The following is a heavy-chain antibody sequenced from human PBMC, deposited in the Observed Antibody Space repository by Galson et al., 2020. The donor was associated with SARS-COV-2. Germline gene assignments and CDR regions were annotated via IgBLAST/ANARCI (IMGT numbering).Heavy chain of an antibody. CDR2: IKQDGSEK. V-gene: IGHV3-7*01. CDR3: ARVRPGYFDY. Sequence: QLGESLKISCATSGFTFSNHWMTWVRQAPGKGLEWVANIKQDGSEKYYVDYVKGRFTISSDNARDSLYLQMNSLRAEDTAVYYCARVRPGYFDYWGQGTLVTVSS. CDR1: GFTFSNHW. J-gene: IGHJ4*02.